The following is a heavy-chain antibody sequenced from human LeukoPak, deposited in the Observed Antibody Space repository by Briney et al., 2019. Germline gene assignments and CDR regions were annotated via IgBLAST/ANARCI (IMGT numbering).Heavy chain of an antibody. V-gene: IGHV3-74*01. CDR2: INTDGSHT. J-gene: IGHJ4*02. CDR1: GFTFSSFW. D-gene: IGHD2-2*01. Sequence: GGSLRLSCAASGFTFSSFWMTWVRHAPGKGLVGVSRINTDGSHTSYADSVKGRFTISRDNANNTLYLQMNSLRAEDTAVYYCARKYCSTTSCLFDNWGQGTLVTVSS. CDR3: ARKYCSTTSCLFDN.